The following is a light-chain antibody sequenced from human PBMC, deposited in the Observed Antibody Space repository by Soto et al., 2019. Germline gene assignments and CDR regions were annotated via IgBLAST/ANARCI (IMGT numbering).Light chain of an antibody. CDR3: HQYYSSPTT. V-gene: IGKV3-20*01. CDR1: QSVSSY. Sequence: EIVLTQSPATLSFSPGERATLSCRASQSVSSYLAWYQQKPGQAPRLLIYGASTRATGIPDRFSGSGSGTDFTLAIDRLEPEDFAVYYCHQYYSSPTTFGGGTKVDI. J-gene: IGKJ4*01. CDR2: GAS.